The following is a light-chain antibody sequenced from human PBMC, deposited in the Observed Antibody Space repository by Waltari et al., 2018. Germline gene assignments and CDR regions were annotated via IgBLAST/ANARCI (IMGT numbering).Light chain of an antibody. CDR1: QSIGSN. Sequence: EIVMTQSPATLSLSPGERATLSCRASQSIGSNLAWYQQKLGQAPRLLMLAASTRAPNSPARFSGSGSGTDFTLTISGLQSEDFALYYCQQYSDWPPWTFGQGTKVEIK. CDR3: QQYSDWPPWT. CDR2: AAS. V-gene: IGKV3-15*01. J-gene: IGKJ1*01.